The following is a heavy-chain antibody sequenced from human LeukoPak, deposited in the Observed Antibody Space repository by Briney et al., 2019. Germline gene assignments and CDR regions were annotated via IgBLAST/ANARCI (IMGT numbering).Heavy chain of an antibody. D-gene: IGHD5/OR15-5a*01. Sequence: PGGSLRLSCAASGFTFSSYWMSWVRQAPAKGLEWVANIKQDGSEKDYVDSVKGGFTISRDNAKNSLYLQMNSLRAEATAVYYCARDLFYAGHYWGQGTLVTVSS. CDR3: ARDLFYAGHY. V-gene: IGHV3-7*01. J-gene: IGHJ4*02. CDR1: GFTFSSYW. CDR2: IKQDGSEK.